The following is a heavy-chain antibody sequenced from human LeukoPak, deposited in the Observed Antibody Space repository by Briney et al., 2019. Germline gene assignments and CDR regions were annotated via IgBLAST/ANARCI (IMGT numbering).Heavy chain of an antibody. CDR1: GYTFTSYG. CDR2: VSVYNGNT. J-gene: IGHJ5*02. V-gene: IGHV1-18*01. CDR3: ARDEVMITFGGVIVNNWFDP. D-gene: IGHD3-16*02. Sequence: ASVKVSCKASGYTFTSYGISWVRQAPGQGLEWVGWVSVYNGNTNYAQKLQGRVTMTTDTSTSTAYLELRSLRSDDTAVYYCARDEVMITFGGVIVNNWFDPWGQGTLVTVSS.